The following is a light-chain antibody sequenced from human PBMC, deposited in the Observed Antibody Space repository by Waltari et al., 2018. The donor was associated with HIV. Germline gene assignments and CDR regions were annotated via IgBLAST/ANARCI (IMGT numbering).Light chain of an antibody. CDR3: AVWDDSLNGPL. J-gene: IGLJ2*01. V-gene: IGLV1-44*01. Sequence: QSVLTQPPSASGTPGQRVTISCSGSSSNIGSNTVNWYQQLPGMAPKLLIHSNEQRPSGVPDRFSGSTSDTSASLAISGLQSEDEGAYYCAVWDDSLNGPLFGGGTKLTVL. CDR2: SNE. CDR1: SSNIGSNT.